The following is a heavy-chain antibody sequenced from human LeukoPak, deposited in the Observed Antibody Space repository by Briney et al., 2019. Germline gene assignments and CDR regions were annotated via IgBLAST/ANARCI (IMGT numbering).Heavy chain of an antibody. Sequence: QSGGSLRLSCAASGFTFSSYWMSWVRQAPGKGLEWVANIKQDGSEKYYVDSVKGRFTISRDNSKNTLYLQMNSLRAEDTAVYYCAKDYGDYNDYWGQGTLVTVSS. CDR1: GFTFSSYW. CDR3: AKDYGDYNDY. J-gene: IGHJ4*02. CDR2: IKQDGSEK. V-gene: IGHV3-7*03. D-gene: IGHD4-17*01.